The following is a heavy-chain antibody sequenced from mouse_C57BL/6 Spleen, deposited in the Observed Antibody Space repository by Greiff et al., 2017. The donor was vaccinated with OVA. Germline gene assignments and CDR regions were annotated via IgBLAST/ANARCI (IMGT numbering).Heavy chain of an antibody. V-gene: IGHV1-54*01. D-gene: IGHD2-2*01. J-gene: IGHJ1*03. Sequence: VQLKESGAELVRPGTSVKVSCKASGYAFTNYLIEWVKQRPGQGLEWIGVINPGSGGTNYNEKFKGKATLTADKSSSTAYMQLSSLTSEDSAVYFCARSTMVRYFDVWGTGTTVTVSS. CDR2: INPGSGGT. CDR3: ARSTMVRYFDV. CDR1: GYAFTNYL.